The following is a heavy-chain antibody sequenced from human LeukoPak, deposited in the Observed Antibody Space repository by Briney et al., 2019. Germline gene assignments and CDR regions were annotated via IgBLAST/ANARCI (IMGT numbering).Heavy chain of an antibody. V-gene: IGHV3-30*18. CDR2: ISYDGSNK. J-gene: IGHJ4*02. CDR1: GFTFSSYG. D-gene: IGHD1-1*01. CDR3: AKLDWNGYFDY. Sequence: GGSLRLSCAASGFTFSSYGMHWVRQAPGKGLEWVAAISYDGSNKYYADSVKGRFTISRDNSKNTLYLQMNSLRAEDTAVYYCAKLDWNGYFDYWGQGTLVTVSS.